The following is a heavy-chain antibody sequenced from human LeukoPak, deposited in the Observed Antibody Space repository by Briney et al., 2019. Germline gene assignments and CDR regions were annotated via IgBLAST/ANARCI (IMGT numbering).Heavy chain of an antibody. D-gene: IGHD3-10*01. Sequence: GGSLRLSCAASGFTLSSNYMSWVRQAPGKGLEWVSVIYSGGSTYYADSVKGRFTISRDNSKNTLYLQMNSLGAEDTAVYYCARDLNLYYYGSGSYSPHWGQGTLVTVSS. J-gene: IGHJ4*02. CDR1: GFTLSSNY. V-gene: IGHV3-66*02. CDR3: ARDLNLYYYGSGSYSPH. CDR2: IYSGGST.